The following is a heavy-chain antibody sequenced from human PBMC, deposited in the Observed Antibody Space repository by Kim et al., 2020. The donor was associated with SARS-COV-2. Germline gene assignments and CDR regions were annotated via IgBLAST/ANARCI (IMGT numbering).Heavy chain of an antibody. D-gene: IGHD2-15*01. CDR3: AIDGRRYCSGGSCYRSWFDP. J-gene: IGHJ5*02. CDR1: GFTFSSYA. Sequence: GGSLRLSCAASGFTFSSYAMHWVRQAPGKGLEGVAVISYDGSNKYYADSVRGRFTIFIDNSKNTVYLQMNSLTAVDTAVYYCAIDGRRYCSGGSCYRSWFDPWGQGTLVTVSS. CDR2: ISYDGSNK. V-gene: IGHV3-30*04.